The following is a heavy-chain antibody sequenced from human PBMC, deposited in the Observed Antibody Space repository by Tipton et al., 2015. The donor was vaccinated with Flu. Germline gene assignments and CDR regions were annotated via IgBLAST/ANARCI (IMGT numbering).Heavy chain of an antibody. V-gene: IGHV4-39*01. CDR3: ARRDYSNYVSEPKNWFDP. CDR1: GDSISSSAFY. CDR2: IFYSGST. J-gene: IGHJ5*02. D-gene: IGHD4-11*01. Sequence: TLSLTCNVSGDSISSSAFYWAWIRQPPGKGLEWIGSIFYSGSTHYNPSLKSRITMSVDMSKNQFSLRLSSVTAADTAVYYCARRDYSNYVSEPKNWFDPWGQGTLVTVS.